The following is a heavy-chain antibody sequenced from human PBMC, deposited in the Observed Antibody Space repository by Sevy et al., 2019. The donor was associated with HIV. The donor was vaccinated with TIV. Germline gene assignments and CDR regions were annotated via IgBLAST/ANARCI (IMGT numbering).Heavy chain of an antibody. CDR1: GFTFSSYV. V-gene: IGHV3-30*04. D-gene: IGHD3-22*01. CDR3: VTASIPLSNYYDSSGYYKDDAFDI. Sequence: GGSLRLSCAASGFTFSSYVIHWVRQAPGKGLEWVAVISYDGKNKDYVDSVKGRFTVSRDNSKDKLYLQMNSLRVEDRAVYYGVTASIPLSNYYDSSGYYKDDAFDIWGQGTMVTVSS. CDR2: ISYDGKNK. J-gene: IGHJ3*02.